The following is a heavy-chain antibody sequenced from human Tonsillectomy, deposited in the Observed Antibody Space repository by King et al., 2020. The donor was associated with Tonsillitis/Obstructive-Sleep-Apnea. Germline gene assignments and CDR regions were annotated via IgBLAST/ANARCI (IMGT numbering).Heavy chain of an antibody. Sequence: EVQLVESGGGLVQPGGSLRLSCAASGFTFSSYWMHWVRQAPGKGLVWVSRINSDGSSTSYADSVKGRFTISRDNAKNTVYLQMNSLRAEDTAVYYCAKGGYCSSTSCHYYYYGMDVWGQGTTVTVSS. J-gene: IGHJ6*02. V-gene: IGHV3-74*01. CDR2: INSDGSST. CDR1: GFTFSSYW. CDR3: AKGGYCSSTSCHYYYYGMDV. D-gene: IGHD2-2*01.